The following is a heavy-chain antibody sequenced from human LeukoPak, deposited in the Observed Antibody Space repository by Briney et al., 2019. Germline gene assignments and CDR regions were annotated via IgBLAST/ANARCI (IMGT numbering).Heavy chain of an antibody. J-gene: IGHJ3*02. Sequence: ASVKVSCKASGYTFTGYYIHWVRQAPGQGLGWMGWINPNSGGTNYAQKFQRSDTITRDPSISTGYMELSRRTSDDTAVYYCARDRSWFDASDIWGQGTMVTVSS. CDR2: INPNSGGT. D-gene: IGHD3-9*01. CDR3: ARDRSWFDASDI. V-gene: IGHV1-2*02. CDR1: GYTFTGYY.